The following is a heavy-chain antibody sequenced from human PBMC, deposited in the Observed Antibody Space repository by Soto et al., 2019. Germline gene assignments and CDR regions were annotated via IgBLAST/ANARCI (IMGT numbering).Heavy chain of an antibody. D-gene: IGHD3-10*01. CDR1: GYTFISYG. V-gene: IGHV1-18*01. Sequence: QVQLVHSGAEVKKPGASVKVSCKASGYTFISYGISWVRQAPGQGLEWMGWISAYNGNTNYAQKLQGRVTMTTDTSTSTAYMELRRLRSDYTAVDYCARVREPFSQHYYYTDVWGKGTTVTGSS. J-gene: IGHJ6*03. CDR3: ARVREPFSQHYYYTDV. CDR2: ISAYNGNT.